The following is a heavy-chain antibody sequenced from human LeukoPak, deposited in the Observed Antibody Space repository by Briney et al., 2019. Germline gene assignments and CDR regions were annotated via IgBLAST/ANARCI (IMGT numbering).Heavy chain of an antibody. CDR3: AQNYYYDSSGYYGVGGWFDP. CDR1: GGSFSGYY. V-gene: IGHV4-34*01. Sequence: SETLSLTCAVYGGSFSGYYWSWIRQPPGKGLEWIGEINHSGSTNYNPSLKSRVTISVDTSKNQFSLKLSSVTAADTAVYYCAQNYYYDSSGYYGVGGWFDPWGQGTLVTVSS. J-gene: IGHJ5*02. D-gene: IGHD3-22*01. CDR2: INHSGST.